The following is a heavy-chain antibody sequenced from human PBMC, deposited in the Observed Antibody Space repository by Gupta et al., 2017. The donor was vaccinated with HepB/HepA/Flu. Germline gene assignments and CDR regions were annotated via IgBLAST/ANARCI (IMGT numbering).Heavy chain of an antibody. CDR2: IRSKANSYAT. CDR1: GFTFSGSA. CDR3: TRRTRELRYYAY. Sequence: EVQLVESGGGLVQPGGSLKLSCAASGFTFSGSAMHWVRQASGKGLEWVGRIRSKANSYATAYAAAVKGRFTISRDDSKKTAYLQMNSLKTEDTAVYYCTRRTRELRYYAYWGQGTLVTVSS. V-gene: IGHV3-73*01. D-gene: IGHD3-9*01. J-gene: IGHJ4*02.